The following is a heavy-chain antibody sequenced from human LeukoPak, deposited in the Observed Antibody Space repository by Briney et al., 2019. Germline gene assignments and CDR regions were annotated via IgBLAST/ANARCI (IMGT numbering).Heavy chain of an antibody. V-gene: IGHV1-46*01. D-gene: IGHD6-13*01. CDR3: ARGPYSSSWYDDAFDI. J-gene: IGHJ3*02. CDR2: INPNGGTT. Sequence: ASVKVSCKASGYTFTTYYIHWVRQAPGQGFEWMGIINPNGGTTSYAQQFQGRVTITRNTSISTAYMELSSLRSEDTAVYYCARGPYSSSWYDDAFDIWGQGTMVTVSS. CDR1: GYTFTTYY.